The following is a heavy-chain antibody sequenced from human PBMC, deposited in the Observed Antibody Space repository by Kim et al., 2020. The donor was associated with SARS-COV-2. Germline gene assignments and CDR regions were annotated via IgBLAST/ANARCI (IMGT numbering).Heavy chain of an antibody. V-gene: IGHV4-59*01. D-gene: IGHD4-4*01. CDR3: ARARDGYSPLNY. J-gene: IGHJ4*02. Sequence: NYTPALKSRVTISVDTSKNQFSLKLTSVTAADTAVYYCARARDGYSPLNYWGQGTLVTVSS.